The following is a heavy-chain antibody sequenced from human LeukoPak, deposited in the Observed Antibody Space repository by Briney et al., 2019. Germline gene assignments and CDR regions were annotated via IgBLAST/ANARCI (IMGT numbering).Heavy chain of an antibody. CDR2: IYYSGST. Sequence: SQTLSLTCTVSGGSISSGDYYWSWIRQPPGKGLEWIGYIYYSGSTYYNPSLKSRVTISVDTSKNQFSLKLSSVTAADTAVYYCARDCGSGGSCSDAFDIWGQGTMVTVSS. J-gene: IGHJ3*02. V-gene: IGHV4-30-4*08. D-gene: IGHD2-15*01. CDR1: GGSISSGDYY. CDR3: ARDCGSGGSCSDAFDI.